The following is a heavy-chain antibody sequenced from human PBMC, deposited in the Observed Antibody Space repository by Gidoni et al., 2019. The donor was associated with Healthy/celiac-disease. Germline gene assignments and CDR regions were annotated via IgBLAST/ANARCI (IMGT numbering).Heavy chain of an antibody. CDR1: GFTFSSYS. D-gene: IGHD4-17*01. J-gene: IGHJ6*02. Sequence: EVQLVESGGGLVKPGGSLRLSCAASGFTFSSYSMNWVRQAPGKGLEWVSSISSSSSYIYYADSVKGRFTISRDNAKNSLYLQMNSLRAEDTAVYYCARERGTTVVTPYYYGMDVWGQGTTVTVSS. CDR2: ISSSSSYI. V-gene: IGHV3-21*01. CDR3: ARERGTTVVTPYYYGMDV.